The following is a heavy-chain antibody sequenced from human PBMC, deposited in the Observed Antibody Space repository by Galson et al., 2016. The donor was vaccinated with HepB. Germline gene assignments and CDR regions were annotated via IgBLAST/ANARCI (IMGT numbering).Heavy chain of an antibody. J-gene: IGHJ6*04. CDR2: IYYGGRT. Sequence: SETLSLTCTVSGGSISSSPYFWGWIRQPPGKGLEWIGNIYYGGRTYYNPSLRSRVTLSVDTSKNQFSLRLSSVTAADTAVYYCARSRVPLVPAAMGYYSGLDVWGKGTTVTVSS. D-gene: IGHD2-2*01. V-gene: IGHV4-39*01. CDR1: GGSISSSPYF. CDR3: ARSRVPLVPAAMGYYSGLDV.